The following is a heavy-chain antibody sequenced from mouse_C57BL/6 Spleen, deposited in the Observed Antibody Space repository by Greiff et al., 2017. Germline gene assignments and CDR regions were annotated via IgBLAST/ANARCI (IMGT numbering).Heavy chain of an antibody. CDR2: INPNNGGT. J-gene: IGHJ2*01. CDR1: GYTFTDYN. V-gene: IGHV1-22*01. D-gene: IGHD2-4*01. Sequence: VQLQQSGPELVKPGASVKMSCKASGYTFTDYNMHWVKQSHGKSLEWIGYINPNNGGTSYNQKFKGKATLTVNKSSSTAYMELRSLTSEDSAVYYCASGYYDYGGFDYWGQGTTLTVSS. CDR3: ASGYYDYGGFDY.